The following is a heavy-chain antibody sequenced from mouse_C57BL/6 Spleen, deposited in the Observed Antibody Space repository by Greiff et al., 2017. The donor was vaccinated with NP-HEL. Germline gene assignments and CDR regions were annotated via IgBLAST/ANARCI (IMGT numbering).Heavy chain of an antibody. CDR2: INPSSGYT. CDR1: GYTFTSYT. V-gene: IGHV1-4*01. Sequence: VQLKQSGAELARPGASVKMSCKASGYTFTSYTMHWVKQRPGQGLEWIGYINPSSGYTKYNQKFKDKATLTADKSSSTAYMQLSSLTSEDSAVYYCARSSSGYDFDYWGQGTTLTVSS. D-gene: IGHD3-2*02. J-gene: IGHJ2*01. CDR3: ARSSSGYDFDY.